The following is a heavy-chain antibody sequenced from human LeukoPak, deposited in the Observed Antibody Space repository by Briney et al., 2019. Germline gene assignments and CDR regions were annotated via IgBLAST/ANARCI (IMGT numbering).Heavy chain of an antibody. Sequence: PSETLSLTCTVSGGSTNSHYWSWIRQPPGKGLEWIGFIFYTGRTRYNPSLRSRVIILADTSKNDFSLKLASVTAADTAVYYCARLLDYDSSGDPDIFDVWGQGIMVTVSS. V-gene: IGHV4-59*11. D-gene: IGHD3-22*01. CDR3: ARLLDYDSSGDPDIFDV. CDR2: IFYTGRT. CDR1: GGSTNSHY. J-gene: IGHJ3*01.